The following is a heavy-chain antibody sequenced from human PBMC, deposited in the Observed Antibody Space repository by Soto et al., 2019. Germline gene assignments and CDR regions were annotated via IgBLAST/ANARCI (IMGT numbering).Heavy chain of an antibody. D-gene: IGHD3-10*01. Sequence: SETLSLTCTVSGGSISSYYWSWIRQPPGKGLEWIGYIYYSGSTNYNPSLKSRVTISVDTSKNQFSLKLSSVTAADTAVYYCARHGTMVRGVITPYYYYGMDVWGQGTTVTVSS. J-gene: IGHJ6*02. CDR2: IYYSGST. V-gene: IGHV4-59*08. CDR3: ARHGTMVRGVITPYYYYGMDV. CDR1: GGSISSYY.